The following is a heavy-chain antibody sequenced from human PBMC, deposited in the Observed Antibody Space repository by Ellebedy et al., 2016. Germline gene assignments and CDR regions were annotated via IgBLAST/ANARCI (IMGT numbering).Heavy chain of an antibody. D-gene: IGHD3-3*01. CDR1: GFTFDDYA. CDR3: AKDLERGLEWSQSAFDY. J-gene: IGHJ4*02. Sequence: SLKISXAASGFTFDDYAMHWVRQVPGKGLEWVSGITWNSDRVAYADSVKGRFTISRDNAKKSLYLQMNSLRSADTALYYCAKDLERGLEWSQSAFDYWGQGTLVTVSS. CDR2: ITWNSDRV. V-gene: IGHV3-9*01.